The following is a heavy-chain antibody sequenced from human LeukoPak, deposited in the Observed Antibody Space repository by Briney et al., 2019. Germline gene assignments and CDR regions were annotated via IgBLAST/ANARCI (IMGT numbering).Heavy chain of an antibody. V-gene: IGHV3-23*01. Sequence: GGSLRLSCAASGFTFSSYAMSWVRQAPGKGLEWVSAISDSGGGTYYADSVKGRFTISRDNSKNTLYPQMNSLRAEDTAVYYCAKAQVSRGYRNSFDQWGQGTLVTVSS. J-gene: IGHJ4*02. CDR3: AKAQVSRGYRNSFDQ. D-gene: IGHD5-24*01. CDR1: GFTFSSYA. CDR2: ISDSGGGT.